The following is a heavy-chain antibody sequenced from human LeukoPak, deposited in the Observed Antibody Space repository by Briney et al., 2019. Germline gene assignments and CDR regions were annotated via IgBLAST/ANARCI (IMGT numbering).Heavy chain of an antibody. D-gene: IGHD2-8*01. V-gene: IGHV4-31*11. CDR2: INYSGST. J-gene: IGHJ3*02. Sequence: SQALSLTCAVSGGSISSGGYRWTWIRQYPGKGLEWIGYINYSGSTYYNPSLKSRVIISVDTSKNQCSLRLSSVTSADTAVYYCTRSTNLEAFDIWGQGTMVTVSS. CDR1: GGSISSGGYR. CDR3: TRSTNLEAFDI.